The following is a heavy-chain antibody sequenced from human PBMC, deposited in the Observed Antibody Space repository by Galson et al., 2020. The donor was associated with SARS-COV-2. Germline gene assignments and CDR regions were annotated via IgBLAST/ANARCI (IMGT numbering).Heavy chain of an antibody. CDR3: ARRSTSYWFDP. D-gene: IGHD2-2*01. J-gene: IGHJ5*02. CDR2: IYYSGST. CDR1: GGSISGYN. Sequence: SETLSLTCTVSGGSISGYNWSWIRQPPGKGLEWIGYIYYSGSTKYNPSLKSRVTISVDMSKNQFSLKLSSVTAADTAVYYCARRSTSYWFDPWGQGTLVTVSS. V-gene: IGHV4-59*08.